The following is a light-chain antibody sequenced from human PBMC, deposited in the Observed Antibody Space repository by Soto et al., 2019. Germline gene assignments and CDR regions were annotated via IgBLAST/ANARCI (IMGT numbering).Light chain of an antibody. V-gene: IGKV1-9*01. CDR1: QGITNY. Sequence: DIQLTQSPSSLSASVGDRVTITCRASQGITNYLAWYQQKPGQAPSLLIHAASTLHIGVPSRFSGSGSGTESTLTISSLLPEDFATDYCQQLYRYPRTFGQGTKVEIK. CDR3: QQLYRYPRT. CDR2: AAS. J-gene: IGKJ2*01.